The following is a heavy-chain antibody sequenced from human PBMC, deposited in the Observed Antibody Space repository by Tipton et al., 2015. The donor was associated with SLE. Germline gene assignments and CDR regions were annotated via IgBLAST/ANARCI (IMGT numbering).Heavy chain of an antibody. CDR3: ARSGGSYYSYFDY. CDR1: GFTFSSYW. J-gene: IGHJ4*02. V-gene: IGHV4-34*01. Sequence: LRLSCAASGFTFSSYWMSWIRQPPGKGLEWIGEINHSGSTNYNPSLKSRVTISVDTSKNQFSLKLSSVTAADTAVYYCARSGGSYYSYFDYWGQGTLVTVSS. D-gene: IGHD1-26*01. CDR2: INHSGST.